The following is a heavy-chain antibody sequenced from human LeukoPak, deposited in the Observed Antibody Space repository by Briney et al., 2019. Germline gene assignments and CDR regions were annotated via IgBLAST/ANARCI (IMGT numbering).Heavy chain of an antibody. CDR1: DYTFTNYG. D-gene: IGHD4-17*01. V-gene: IGHV1-18*01. CDR2: ISAHNGNT. J-gene: IGHJ3*02. Sequence: ASVKVSCKASDYTFTNYGISWVRQAPGQGLEWMGWISAHNGNTNYAQKLQGRVTMTTDRSTSTAYMELRSLRSDDTAVYYCARAHYYGEANDAFDIWGQGTMVTVSS. CDR3: ARAHYYGEANDAFDI.